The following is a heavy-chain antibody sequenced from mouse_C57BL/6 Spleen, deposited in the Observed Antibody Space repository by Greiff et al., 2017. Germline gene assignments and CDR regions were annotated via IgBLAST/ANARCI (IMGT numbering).Heavy chain of an antibody. D-gene: IGHD2-3*01. J-gene: IGHJ4*01. CDR2: IYPGDGDT. V-gene: IGHV1-80*01. CDR3: ASTGGYYEYYYAMDY. Sequence: VQLQQSGAELVKPGASVKISCKASGYAFSSYWMNWVKQRPGKGLEWIGQIYPGDGDTNYNGKFKGKATLTADKSSSTAYMQLSSLTSEDSAVYFCASTGGYYEYYYAMDYWGQGTSVTVSS. CDR1: GYAFSSYW.